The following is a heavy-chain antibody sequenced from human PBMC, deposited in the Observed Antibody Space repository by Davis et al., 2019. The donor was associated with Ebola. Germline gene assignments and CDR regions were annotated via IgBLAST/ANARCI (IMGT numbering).Heavy chain of an antibody. CDR3: ARETVTTGTKAFDI. CDR2: TNCNTGGT. V-gene: IGHV1-2*02. Sequence: ASVKVSCKASGYTFTNYFLHWARQAPGQGLEWMGSTNCNTGGTNYAQKFQGRVTMTRDTSIGTAHMELSRLVSDDTAVYYCARETVTTGTKAFDIWGQGTMVTVSS. J-gene: IGHJ3*02. D-gene: IGHD1-1*01. CDR1: GYTFTNYF.